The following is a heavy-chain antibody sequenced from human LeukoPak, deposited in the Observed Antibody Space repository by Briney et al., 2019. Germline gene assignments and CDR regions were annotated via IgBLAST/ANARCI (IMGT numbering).Heavy chain of an antibody. V-gene: IGHV4-38-2*01. J-gene: IGHJ4*02. D-gene: IGHD2-2*01. CDR3: ARALGYCSSTSCLYYFDY. Sequence: KPSETLSLTCAVSGYSISSGYYWGWIRQPPGKGLEWIGSIYHSGSTYYNPSLKSRVTISVDTSKNQFSLKLSSVTAADTAVYYCARALGYCSSTSCLYYFDYWGQGTLVTASS. CDR2: IYHSGST. CDR1: GYSISSGYY.